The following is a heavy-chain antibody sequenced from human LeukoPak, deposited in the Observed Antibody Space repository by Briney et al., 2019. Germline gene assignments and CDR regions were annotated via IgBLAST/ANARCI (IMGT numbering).Heavy chain of an antibody. CDR3: ARDAGGSSGTNWFDP. CDR2: IYYSGST. CDR1: GGSISSSSYY. Sequence: SETLSLTCTVSGGSISSSSYYWGWIRQPPGKGLEWIGSIYYSGSTYYNPSLKSRVTISVDTSKNQFSLKLSSVTAADTAVYYCARDAGGSSGTNWFDPWGQGTLVTVSS. V-gene: IGHV4-39*07. D-gene: IGHD3-22*01. J-gene: IGHJ5*02.